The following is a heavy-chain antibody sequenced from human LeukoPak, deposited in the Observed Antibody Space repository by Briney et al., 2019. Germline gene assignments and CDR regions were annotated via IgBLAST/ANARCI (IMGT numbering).Heavy chain of an antibody. Sequence: GGSLRLSCAASGFTFSSYSMNWVRQAPGKGLEWVSAISSSSSYIYYADSVKGRFTISRDNAKNSPYLQMNSLRAEDTAVYYCARDIHQEPIAAAGIDYWGQGTLVTVSS. CDR2: ISSSSSYI. V-gene: IGHV3-21*01. CDR1: GFTFSSYS. J-gene: IGHJ4*02. CDR3: ARDIHQEPIAAAGIDY. D-gene: IGHD6-13*01.